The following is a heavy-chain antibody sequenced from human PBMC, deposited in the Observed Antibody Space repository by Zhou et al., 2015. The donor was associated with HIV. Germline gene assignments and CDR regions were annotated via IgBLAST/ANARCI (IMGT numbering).Heavy chain of an antibody. V-gene: IGHV1-69*09. J-gene: IGHJ4*02. CDR3: ARGRRLGELSLGFDD. CDR2: IIPILGVA. CDR1: GGTFSTYS. D-gene: IGHD3-16*02. Sequence: QVQLVQSGAEVKKPGSSVKVSCKASGGTFSTYSLSWVRQAPGQGLEWMGRIIPILGVANYAQKFQGRVTITAGNSTSTAYMELSSLRSEDTAVYYCARGRRLGELSLGFDDWGQGTLVLVSS.